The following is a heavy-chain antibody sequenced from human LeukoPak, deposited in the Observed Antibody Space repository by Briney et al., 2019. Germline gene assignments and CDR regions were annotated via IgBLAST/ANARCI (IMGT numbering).Heavy chain of an antibody. D-gene: IGHD4-17*01. CDR1: GYTFTSYG. V-gene: IGHV1-18*04. Sequence: GASVEVSCKASGYTFTSYGISWVRQAPGQGLEWMGWISAYNGNTNYAQKLQGRVTMTTDTSTSTAYMELRSLRSDDTAVYYCARDLYGDDYYYYYGMDVWGKGTTVTVSS. CDR3: ARDLYGDDYYYYYGMDV. CDR2: ISAYNGNT. J-gene: IGHJ6*04.